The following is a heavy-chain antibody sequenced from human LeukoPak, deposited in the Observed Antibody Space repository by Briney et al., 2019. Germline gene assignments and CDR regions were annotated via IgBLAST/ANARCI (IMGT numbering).Heavy chain of an antibody. V-gene: IGHV3-23*01. Sequence: GGSLRLSCAASGFTFSNYAMSWVRQAPGKGLEWVSGISGSGGSTYYADSVGRFSISRDNSKNTLYLQMNSLRADDTAVYYCAKGQEGVVAATEWFDPWGQGTLVTVSS. CDR3: AKGQEGVVAATEWFDP. CDR1: GFTFSNYA. D-gene: IGHD2-15*01. CDR2: ISGSGGST. J-gene: IGHJ5*02.